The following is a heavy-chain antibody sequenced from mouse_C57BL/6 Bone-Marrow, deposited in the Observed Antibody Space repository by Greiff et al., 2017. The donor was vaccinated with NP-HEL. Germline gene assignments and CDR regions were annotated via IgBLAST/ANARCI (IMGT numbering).Heavy chain of an antibody. V-gene: IGHV14-2*01. CDR1: GFNIKDYY. J-gene: IGHJ4*01. Sequence: EVNVVESGAELVKPGASVKLSCTASGFNIKDYYMHWVKQRTEQGLEWIGRIDPEDGETKYAPKFQGKATITADTSSNTAYLQLSSLTSEDTAVYYCARRGGSSLSYAMDYWGQGTSVTVSS. CDR3: ARRGGSSLSYAMDY. CDR2: IDPEDGET. D-gene: IGHD1-1*01.